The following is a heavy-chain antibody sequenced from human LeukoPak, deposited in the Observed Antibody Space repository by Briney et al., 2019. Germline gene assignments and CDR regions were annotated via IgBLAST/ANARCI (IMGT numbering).Heavy chain of an antibody. CDR3: AKNNKWGLNYFDY. V-gene: IGHV3-23*01. CDR1: GFTFSNYA. J-gene: IGHJ4*02. CDR2: INDSGDST. D-gene: IGHD7-27*01. Sequence: GGSLRLSCAASGFTFSNYAMGWVRQVPGKGLEWVSAINDSGDSTDYADSVKGRFTISRDNSKNALYLQMHSLRAEDSALYYCAKNNKWGLNYFDYWGQGALVTVSS.